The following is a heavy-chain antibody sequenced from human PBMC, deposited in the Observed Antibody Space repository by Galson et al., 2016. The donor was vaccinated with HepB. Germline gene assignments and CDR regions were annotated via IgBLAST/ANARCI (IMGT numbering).Heavy chain of an antibody. CDR3: ARDRGVGCTTSSCYGMDV. D-gene: IGHD2-2*01. CDR1: GGSISSYY. J-gene: IGHJ6*02. V-gene: IGHV4-59*01. Sequence: SETLSLTCTVSGGSISSYYWSWIRQPPGKGLEWIGYVYHRGSPTYNPSLKSRVTIAVDTSKNHVSLSLSSVTAADTAVYFCARDRGVGCTTSSCYGMDVWGQGTTVTVSS. CDR2: VYHRGSP.